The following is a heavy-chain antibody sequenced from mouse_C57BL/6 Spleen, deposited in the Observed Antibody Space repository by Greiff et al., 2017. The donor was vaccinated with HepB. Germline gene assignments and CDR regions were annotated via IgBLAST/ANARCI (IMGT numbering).Heavy chain of an antibody. V-gene: IGHV1-42*01. J-gene: IGHJ2*01. CDR3: ARFWPDY. CDR1: GYSFTGYY. CDR2: INPSTGGT. Sequence: VQLQQSGPELVKPGASVKISCKASGYSFTGYYMNWVKQSPEKSLEWIGEINPSTGGTTYNQKFKAKATLTVDKSSSTAYMQLKSLTSEDSAVYYCARFWPDYWGQGTTLTVSS.